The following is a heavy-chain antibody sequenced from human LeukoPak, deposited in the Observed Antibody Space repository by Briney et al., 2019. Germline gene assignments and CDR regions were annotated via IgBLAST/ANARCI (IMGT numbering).Heavy chain of an antibody. CDR1: GYTFTSYY. CDR3: ARVKDSSGMGTGYGDYYFDY. CDR2: INPSGGST. D-gene: IGHD3-22*01. J-gene: IGHJ4*02. V-gene: IGHV1-46*01. Sequence: ASVKVSCKASGYTFTSYYMHWVRQAPGQGLEWMGIINPSGGSTSYAQKFQGRVTMTRDTSTSTVYMELSSLRSEGTAVYYCARVKDSSGMGTGYGDYYFDYWGQGTLVTVSS.